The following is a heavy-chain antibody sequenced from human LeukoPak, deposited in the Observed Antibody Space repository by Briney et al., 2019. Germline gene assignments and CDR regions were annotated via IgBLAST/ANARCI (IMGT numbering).Heavy chain of an antibody. CDR1: GFTFSSYS. D-gene: IGHD4-17*01. J-gene: IGHJ5*02. CDR2: ISRSRSTI. CDR3: ARIGDYGDYGRWFDP. V-gene: IGHV3-48*01. Sequence: PGGSLRLSCAASGFTFSSYSMNWVRQAPGKGLEWVSYISRSRSTIYYADSVKGRFTISRDNAKNSLYLQMNSLRAEDTAVYYCARIGDYGDYGRWFDPWGQGTLVTVSS.